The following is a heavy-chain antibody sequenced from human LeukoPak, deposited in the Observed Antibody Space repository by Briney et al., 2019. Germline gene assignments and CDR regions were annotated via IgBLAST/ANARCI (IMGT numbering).Heavy chain of an antibody. Sequence: ASVKVSCKASGGTFSSYAISWVRQAPGQGLEWMGWINPSSGGTNYAQKFQGRVTMTGDTSISTAYMELSRLTSDDTAVYFCAGRPDTSMVAIFDYWGQGTLVTISS. CDR1: GGTFSSYA. CDR2: INPSSGGT. V-gene: IGHV1-2*02. D-gene: IGHD5-18*01. J-gene: IGHJ4*02. CDR3: AGRPDTSMVAIFDY.